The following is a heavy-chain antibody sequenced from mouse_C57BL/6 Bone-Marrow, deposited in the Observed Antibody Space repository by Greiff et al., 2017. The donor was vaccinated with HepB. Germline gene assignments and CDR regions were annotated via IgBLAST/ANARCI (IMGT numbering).Heavy chain of an antibody. D-gene: IGHD6-2*01. CDR3: ALLSPGALFDY. Sequence: VQLQQPGAELVRPGSSVKLSCKASGYTFTSYWMHWVKQRPIQGLEWIGNIDPSDSETHYNQKFKDKATLTVDKSSSTAYMQLSSLTSEDSAVYYCALLSPGALFDYWGQGTTLTVSS. V-gene: IGHV1-52*01. CDR1: GYTFTSYW. J-gene: IGHJ2*01. CDR2: IDPSDSET.